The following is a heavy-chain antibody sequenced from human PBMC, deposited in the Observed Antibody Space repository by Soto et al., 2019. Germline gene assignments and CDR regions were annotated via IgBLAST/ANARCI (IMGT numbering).Heavy chain of an antibody. CDR1: GFTFSSYW. Sequence: GGSLRLSCAASGFTFSSYWMSWVRQAPGKGLEWVANIKQDGSEKYYVDSVKGRFTISRDNAKNSLYLQMNSLRAEDTAVYYCARGSYSTSWYYYYYMDVWGKGTTVTVSS. CDR3: ARGSYSTSWYYYYYMDV. CDR2: IKQDGSEK. J-gene: IGHJ6*03. V-gene: IGHV3-7*01. D-gene: IGHD4-4*01.